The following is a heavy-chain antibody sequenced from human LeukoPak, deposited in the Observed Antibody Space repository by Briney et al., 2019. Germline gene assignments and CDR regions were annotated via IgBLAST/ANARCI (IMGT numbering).Heavy chain of an antibody. Sequence: PGRSLRLSCAASGFTFSTYAMHWVRQAPGKGLEWVSVIWNDGSNKYYADSVKGRFTISRDNFMNTLYLQMNSLRVEDTAVYYCARAVGPFDYWGQGTLVTVSS. V-gene: IGHV3-33*01. D-gene: IGHD2-15*01. CDR2: IWNDGSNK. J-gene: IGHJ4*02. CDR3: ARAVGPFDY. CDR1: GFTFSTYA.